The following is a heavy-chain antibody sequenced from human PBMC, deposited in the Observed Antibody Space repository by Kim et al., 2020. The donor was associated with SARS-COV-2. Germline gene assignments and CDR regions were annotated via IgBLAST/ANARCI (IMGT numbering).Heavy chain of an antibody. V-gene: IGHV3-7*01. CDR3: VRGRGWLDP. Sequence: GGSLRLYCAASGFTFSSFWMTWVRQAPGKGLEWVANIKQDGSEKYYADSVKGRFTISRDNAKNSLHLQMNSLRVEDTAVYYCVRGRGWLDPWGQGTLVTV. CDR1: GFTFSSFW. CDR2: IKQDGSEK. J-gene: IGHJ5*02.